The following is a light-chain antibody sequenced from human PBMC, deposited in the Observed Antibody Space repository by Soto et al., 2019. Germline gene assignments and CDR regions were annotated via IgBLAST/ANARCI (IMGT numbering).Light chain of an antibody. CDR3: QQRSHWPT. J-gene: IGKJ5*01. Sequence: VVLTQSPATLSLSPGDRATLSCRASLNVNSRFACYQQKSGQAPRLLIYYASKGATGITARFSGSGSGTDFTLTISSLEPEDFAVYYCQQRSHWPTFGQGTRLEI. CDR1: LNVNSR. V-gene: IGKV3-11*01. CDR2: YAS.